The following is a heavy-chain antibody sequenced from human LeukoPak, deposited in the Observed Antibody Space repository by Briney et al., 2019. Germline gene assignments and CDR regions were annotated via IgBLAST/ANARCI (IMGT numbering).Heavy chain of an antibody. CDR2: INPNSGGT. V-gene: IGHV1-2*02. CDR1: GYTFTGYY. CDR3: ARSKVATVMDY. Sequence: ASVMVSCKASGYTFTGYYMHWVRQAPGQGLEWMGWINPNSGGTNYAQKFQGRVTMTRDTSISTAYMELSGLRSDDTAVYYCARSKVATVMDYWGQGTLVTVSS. D-gene: IGHD4-17*01. J-gene: IGHJ4*02.